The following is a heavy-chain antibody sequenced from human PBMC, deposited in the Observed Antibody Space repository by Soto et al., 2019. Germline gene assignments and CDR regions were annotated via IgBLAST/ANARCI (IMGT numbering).Heavy chain of an antibody. Sequence: LRLSCAASGLTFSSYAMGWVRQGPGKGLEWVAVVSIGGSTHYADSVRGRFTISRDNSKNTLSLQMNSLTAEDTAVYFCAKRRGAGGHFDYWGQGALVTVSS. V-gene: IGHV3-23*01. J-gene: IGHJ4*02. D-gene: IGHD2-15*01. CDR1: GLTFSSYA. CDR3: AKRRGAGGHFDY. CDR2: VSIGGST.